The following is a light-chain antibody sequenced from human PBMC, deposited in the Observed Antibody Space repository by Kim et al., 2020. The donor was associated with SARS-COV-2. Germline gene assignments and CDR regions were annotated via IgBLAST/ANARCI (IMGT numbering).Light chain of an antibody. CDR1: SSNIGNNY. Sequence: QSVLTQPPSVSAAPGQKVTISCSGSSSNIGNNYVSWYQQLQGTAPKLLIYDNNKRPSGIPDRFSGSKSGTSATLGITGLQTGDEADYYCGTWDSSLSGLVFGGGTKLTVL. V-gene: IGLV1-51*01. CDR2: DNN. J-gene: IGLJ3*02. CDR3: GTWDSSLSGLV.